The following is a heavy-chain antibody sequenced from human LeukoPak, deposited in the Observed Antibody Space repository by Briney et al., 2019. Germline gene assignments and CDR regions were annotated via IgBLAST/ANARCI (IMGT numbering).Heavy chain of an antibody. CDR3: AREGSSSSGDPRALN. CDR1: GGSISSSSYY. D-gene: IGHD6-6*01. V-gene: IGHV4-39*07. J-gene: IGHJ4*02. Sequence: SETLSLTCTVSGGSISSSSYYWGWIRQPPGKGLEWIGSIYHSGSTYYNPSLKSRVTISVDRSKNQFSLKLSSVTAADTALYYCAREGSSSSGDPRALNWGQGTLVTVSS. CDR2: IYHSGST.